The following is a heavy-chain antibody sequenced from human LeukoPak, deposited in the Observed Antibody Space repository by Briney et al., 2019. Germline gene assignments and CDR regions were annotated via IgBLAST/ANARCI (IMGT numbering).Heavy chain of an antibody. CDR3: ATALTGDSSFDP. V-gene: IGHV1-24*01. Sequence: APVKVSCKVSGYTLTELSMHWVRQAPGKGLEWMGGFDPEDGETIYAQKFQGRVTMTEDTSTDTAYMELSSLRSGDTAVYYCATALTGDSSFDPWGRGTLVTVSS. J-gene: IGHJ5*02. CDR2: FDPEDGET. D-gene: IGHD6-13*01. CDR1: GYTLTELS.